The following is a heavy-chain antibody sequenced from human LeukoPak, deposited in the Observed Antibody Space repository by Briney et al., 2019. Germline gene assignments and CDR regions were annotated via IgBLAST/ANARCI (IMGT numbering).Heavy chain of an antibody. CDR3: ARYSSRSFYFDF. D-gene: IGHD2-2*01. Sequence: SETLSLICTVSGGSINIGGYYWSWIRQHPGKGLEWVGYIYYTGTTYYNASLKSRLTMSVDTSENQFSLKLTSVTAADTAVYYCARYSSRSFYFDFWGQGTLVTVSS. CDR1: GGSINIGGYY. CDR2: IYYTGTT. V-gene: IGHV4-31*03. J-gene: IGHJ4*02.